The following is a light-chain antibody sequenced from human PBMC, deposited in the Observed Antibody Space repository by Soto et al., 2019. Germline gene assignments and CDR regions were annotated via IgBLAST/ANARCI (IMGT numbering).Light chain of an antibody. CDR2: AAS. CDR1: QGISSY. CDR3: QQYYSYPLT. V-gene: IGKV1-8*01. J-gene: IGKJ4*01. Sequence: AIRMTQSPSSLSASTGDRVTITCRASQGISSYLAWYQQKPGKAPKLLIYAASTLQSGVPSRFSGSGSGTDFTLTIRCLQSEDFATYYCQQYYSYPLTFGGGTKV.